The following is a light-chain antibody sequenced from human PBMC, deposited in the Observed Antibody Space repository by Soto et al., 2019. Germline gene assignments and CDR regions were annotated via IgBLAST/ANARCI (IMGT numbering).Light chain of an antibody. CDR3: QQRSNWPPVT. CDR1: QSVSSY. Sequence: EIVLTQSPATLSLSPGERATLSCRASQSVSSYLAWYQQKPGQAPRLLIYDASNRATGIPARFSGSGSGTDFTLTSSSLEPEDSAIYYCQQRSNWPPVTFGGGTKVEIK. V-gene: IGKV3-11*01. CDR2: DAS. J-gene: IGKJ4*01.